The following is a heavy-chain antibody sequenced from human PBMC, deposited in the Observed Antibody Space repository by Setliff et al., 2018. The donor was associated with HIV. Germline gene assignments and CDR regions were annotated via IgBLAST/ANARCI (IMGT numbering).Heavy chain of an antibody. Sequence: PGGSLRLSCAASGFTFSGSPIHWVCQASGKGLEWLGRIKNRADNYATAYAASVKGRFTISRDDSMNTAYLQMNSLKIEDTAVYYCITDMPPSSGNYLSQADYWGQGTLVTVSS. CDR1: GFTFSGSP. CDR2: IKNRADNYAT. V-gene: IGHV3-73*01. J-gene: IGHJ4*02. D-gene: IGHD3-22*01. CDR3: ITDMPPSSGNYLSQADY.